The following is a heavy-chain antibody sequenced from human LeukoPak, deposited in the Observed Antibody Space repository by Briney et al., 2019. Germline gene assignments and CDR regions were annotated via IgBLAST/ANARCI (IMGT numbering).Heavy chain of an antibody. CDR2: IRYDGSNK. CDR3: ARGRPAATPMDY. CDR1: GFTFSSYG. J-gene: IGHJ4*02. Sequence: GGSLRLSCAASGFTFSSYGMHWVRQAPGKGLEWVAFIRYDGSNKYYADSVKGRFTISRDNSKNTLYLQMNSLRAEDTAVYYCARGRPAATPMDYWGQGMLVTVSS. D-gene: IGHD2-2*01. V-gene: IGHV3-30*02.